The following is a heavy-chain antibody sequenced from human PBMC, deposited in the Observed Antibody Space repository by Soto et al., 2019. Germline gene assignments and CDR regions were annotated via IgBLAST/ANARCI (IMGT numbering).Heavy chain of an antibody. CDR3: AKANKPGGWFNPFDS. CDR1: GFSFVNYA. D-gene: IGHD6-19*01. CDR2: LSGSGTST. V-gene: IGHV3-23*01. J-gene: IGHJ4*02. Sequence: GGSLRLSCAASGFSFVNYAMNWVRQAPGKGLEWVSGLSGSGTSTYYADSVKGRFTISRDNSRDTLFLQMNSLTADDTAVYYCAKANKPGGWFNPFDSWGQGAMVTVSP.